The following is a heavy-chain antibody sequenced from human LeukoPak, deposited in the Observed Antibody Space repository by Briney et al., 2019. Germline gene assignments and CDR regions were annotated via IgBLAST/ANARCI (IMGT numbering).Heavy chain of an antibody. Sequence: SETLSLTCAVYGGSFSSYYWSWIRQPPGKGLEWIGEINHSGSTNYNPSLKSRVTISVDTSKNQFSLKLSSVTAADTAIYYCARGEDVSGYRTDCWGQGTLVTVSS. CDR3: ARGEDVSGYRTDC. CDR1: GGSFSSYY. V-gene: IGHV4-34*01. D-gene: IGHD3-3*01. J-gene: IGHJ4*02. CDR2: INHSGST.